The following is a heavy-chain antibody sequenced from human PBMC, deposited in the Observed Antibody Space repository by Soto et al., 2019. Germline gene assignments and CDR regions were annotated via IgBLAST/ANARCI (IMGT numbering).Heavy chain of an antibody. J-gene: IGHJ6*03. CDR1: GGSFSGYY. D-gene: IGHD6-6*01. CDR3: ARLEVGSSSSNSPRNYYMDV. V-gene: IGHV4-34*01. CDR2: INHSGST. Sequence: SETLSLTCAVYGGSFSGYYWSWIRQPPGKGLEWIGEINHSGSTNYNPSLKSRVTISVDTSKNQFSLKLSSVTAADTAVYYCARLEVGSSSSNSPRNYYMDVWGKGTTVTVSS.